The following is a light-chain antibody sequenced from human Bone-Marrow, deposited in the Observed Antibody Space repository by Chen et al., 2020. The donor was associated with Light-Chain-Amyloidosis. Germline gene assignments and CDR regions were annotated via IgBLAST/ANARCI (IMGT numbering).Light chain of an antibody. CDR3: QSADSSGTYEVI. J-gene: IGLJ2*01. V-gene: IGLV3-25*03. Sequence: PSVSVSPGQTARITCSGDDLPTKYAYWYQQKPGQAPVLVIHRDTERPSGISERFSGSSSGTTATLTISGVQAEDEADYHCQSADSSGTYEVIFGGGTKLTVL. CDR2: RDT. CDR1: DLPTKY.